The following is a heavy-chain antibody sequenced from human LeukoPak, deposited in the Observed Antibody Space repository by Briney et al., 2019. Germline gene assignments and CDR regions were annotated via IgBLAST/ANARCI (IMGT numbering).Heavy chain of an antibody. CDR2: IKQDGSDK. J-gene: IGHJ4*02. CDR1: GFSFSNYW. Sequence: GGSLRLSCAGSGFSFSNYWMTWVRQAPGKGLEWVANIKQDGSDKYYVDSVKGRFTISRDDAKNSLYLQMNSLRAEDTAVYYCATVPAGHYFDYWGQGTLVIVSS. D-gene: IGHD2-2*01. V-gene: IGHV3-7*01. CDR3: ATVPAGHYFDY.